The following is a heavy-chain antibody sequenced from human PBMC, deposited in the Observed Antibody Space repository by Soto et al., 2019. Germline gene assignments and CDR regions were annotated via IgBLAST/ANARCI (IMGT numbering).Heavy chain of an antibody. CDR3: AREDYVILTGYSVYWYDP. Sequence: TPSLTCTVSGGSISSGGYYWSWIRQHPGKGLEWIGYIYYSGSTYYNPSLKSRVTISVDTSKNQFSLKLSSVTAADTAVYYCAREDYVILTGYSVYWYDPWGQGTLVTVSS. CDR2: IYYSGST. J-gene: IGHJ5*02. V-gene: IGHV4-31*03. D-gene: IGHD3-9*01. CDR1: GGSISSGGYY.